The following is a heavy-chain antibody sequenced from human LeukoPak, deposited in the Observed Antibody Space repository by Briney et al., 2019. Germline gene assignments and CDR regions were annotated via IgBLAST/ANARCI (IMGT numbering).Heavy chain of an antibody. Sequence: SVKVSCKASGGTFSSYAISWVRQAPGQGLEWMGGIIPIFGTANYAQKFQGRVTITADESTSTAYMELSSLRSGDTAVYYCARDGDYGDYVEGYWGQGTLVTVSS. CDR3: ARDGDYGDYVEGY. CDR2: IIPIFGTA. D-gene: IGHD4-17*01. J-gene: IGHJ4*02. CDR1: GGTFSSYA. V-gene: IGHV1-69*13.